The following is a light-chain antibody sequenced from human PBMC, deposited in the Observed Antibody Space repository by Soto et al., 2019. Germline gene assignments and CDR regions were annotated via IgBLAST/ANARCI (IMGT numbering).Light chain of an antibody. V-gene: IGKV3-20*01. CDR2: AAS. Sequence: EIVLTQSPGTLSLSPGERATLSCRAIQSIISSYLAWYQQKPGQAPRLLIYAASSRATGIPDRFSGSGSGTDFTLTISRLEPDDFAVYYCQHYGRSPTWTFGQGTKVDI. CDR3: QHYGRSPTWT. J-gene: IGKJ1*01. CDR1: QSIISSY.